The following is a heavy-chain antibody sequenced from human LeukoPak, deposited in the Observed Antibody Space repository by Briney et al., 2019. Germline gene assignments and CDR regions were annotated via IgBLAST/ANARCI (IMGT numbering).Heavy chain of an antibody. V-gene: IGHV1-2*02. J-gene: IGHJ4*02. Sequence: ASVKVSCKASGYTFTSYDINWVRQAPGQGLEWMGWINPNSGGTNYAQKFQGRVTMTRDTSISTAYMELSRLRSDDTAVYYCARAGVGATDYWGQGTLVTVSS. CDR2: INPNSGGT. CDR1: GYTFTSYD. CDR3: ARAGVGATDY. D-gene: IGHD1-26*01.